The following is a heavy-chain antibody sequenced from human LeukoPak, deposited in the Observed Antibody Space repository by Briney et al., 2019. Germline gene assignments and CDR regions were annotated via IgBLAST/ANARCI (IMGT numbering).Heavy chain of an antibody. J-gene: IGHJ3*02. D-gene: IGHD3-10*01. CDR2: INAGNGNT. V-gene: IGHV1-3*01. CDR1: GYTFTSYA. Sequence: ASVKVSCKASGYTFTSYAMHWVRQAPGQRLEWMGWINAGNGNTKYSQKFQGRVTITRDTSASTAYMELSSLRSEDTAVYYCARGLKGEFRAFDIWGQGTMVTVSS. CDR3: ARGLKGEFRAFDI.